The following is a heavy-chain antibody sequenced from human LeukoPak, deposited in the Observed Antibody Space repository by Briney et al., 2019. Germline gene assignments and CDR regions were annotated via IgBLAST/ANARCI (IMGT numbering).Heavy chain of an antibody. V-gene: IGHV3-23*01. CDR1: GFTFSSYA. J-gene: IGHJ3*02. CDR3: ARDWGRGFRGGEDAFEM. D-gene: IGHD3-16*01. CDR2: ISGSGGST. Sequence: GGSLRLSCAASGFTFSSYAMSWVRQAPGKGLEWVSTISGSGGSTYYADSVKGRFTISRDNSKNTLYLQMNSLRAEDTAVYYCARDWGRGFRGGEDAFEMWGQGTLVTVSS.